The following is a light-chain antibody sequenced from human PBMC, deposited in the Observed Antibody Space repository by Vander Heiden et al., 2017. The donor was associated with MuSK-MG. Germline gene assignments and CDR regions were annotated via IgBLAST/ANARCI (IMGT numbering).Light chain of an antibody. CDR1: KSISSS. Sequence: DIQMTQSPSTLSASVGDRVTITCRASKSISSSLAWYQQESGKAPKLLIYKASSLESGVPTRFSGSGSGTEFTLTISSRQPDDFASYYCQQYKSYSPYTFGQGTKLEIK. J-gene: IGKJ2*01. V-gene: IGKV1-5*03. CDR2: KAS. CDR3: QQYKSYSPYT.